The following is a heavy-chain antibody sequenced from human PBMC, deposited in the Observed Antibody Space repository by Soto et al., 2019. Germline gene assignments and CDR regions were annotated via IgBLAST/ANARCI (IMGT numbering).Heavy chain of an antibody. D-gene: IGHD3-3*01. CDR2: ISSNGGST. CDR1: GLTFSSYA. Sequence: WGSLRLSCSASGLTFSSYAMHWVRQAPGKGLEYVSAISSNGGSTYYADSVKGRFTISRDNSKNTLYLQMSSLRAEDTAVYYCVKDFYDFWSGYYSLYYYYGMDVWGQGTTVTVSS. V-gene: IGHV3-64D*08. CDR3: VKDFYDFWSGYYSLYYYYGMDV. J-gene: IGHJ6*02.